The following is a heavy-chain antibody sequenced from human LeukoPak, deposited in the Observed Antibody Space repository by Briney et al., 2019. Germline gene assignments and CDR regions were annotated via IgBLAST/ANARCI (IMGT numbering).Heavy chain of an antibody. V-gene: IGHV3-7*01. CDR2: IKQDGSEK. CDR1: GFTVSSNY. CDR3: ARWELWRSSFDY. D-gene: IGHD1-26*01. Sequence: PGGSLRLSCAASGFTVSSNYMSWVRQAPGKGLEWVANIKQDGSEKYYVDSVKGRFTISRDNAKNSLYLQMNSLRAEDTAVYYCARWELWRSSFDYWGQGTLVTVSS. J-gene: IGHJ4*02.